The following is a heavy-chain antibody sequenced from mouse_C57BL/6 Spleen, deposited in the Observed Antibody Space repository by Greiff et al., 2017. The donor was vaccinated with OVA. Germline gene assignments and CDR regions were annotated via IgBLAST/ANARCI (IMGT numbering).Heavy chain of an antibody. Sequence: VQLQQSGPELVKPGASVKISCKASGYSFTGYYMNWVKQSPEKSLEWIGEINTSTGGTTYNQKFKTKATLTVDKSSSTAYMQLKSLTSEDSAVYYCARTTGNWYFDVWGTGTTVTVSS. CDR2: INTSTGGT. V-gene: IGHV1-42*01. CDR3: ARTTGNWYFDV. D-gene: IGHD2-12*01. CDR1: GYSFTGYY. J-gene: IGHJ1*03.